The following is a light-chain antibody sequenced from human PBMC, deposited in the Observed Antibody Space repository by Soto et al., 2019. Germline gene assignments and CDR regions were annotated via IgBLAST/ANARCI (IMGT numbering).Light chain of an antibody. Sequence: IVFAPSPGLFSPSPGERASPSCGASQSISSSFLAWYQQKPGQAPRLLIYGASSRATGIPDRFSGTGSETDFTLTISRLEPEEFAVYYCQQYDNSPITVGQGTRLEIK. J-gene: IGKJ5*01. CDR2: GAS. CDR3: QQYDNSPIT. CDR1: QSISSSF. V-gene: IGKV3-20*01.